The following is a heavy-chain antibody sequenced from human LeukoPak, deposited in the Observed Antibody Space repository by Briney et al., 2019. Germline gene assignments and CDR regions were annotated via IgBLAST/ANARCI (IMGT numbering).Heavy chain of an antibody. CDR3: ARAVVTNNRFDP. Sequence: GGSLRLSCAASGFTVSSNYMSWVRQAPGKGLEWVSVIYSGGSTYYADSVKGRFTISRDNSKNTLYLQMNSLRAEDTAVYYCARAVVTNNRFDPWGQGTLVTVSS. D-gene: IGHD4-23*01. CDR2: IYSGGST. CDR1: GFTVSSNY. J-gene: IGHJ5*02. V-gene: IGHV3-66*02.